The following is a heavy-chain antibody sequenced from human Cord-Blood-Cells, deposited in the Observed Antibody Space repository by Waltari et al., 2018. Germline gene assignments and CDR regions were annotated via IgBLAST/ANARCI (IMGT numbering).Heavy chain of an antibody. CDR2: INHTGST. CDR3: AREPQCGGDCPPTEYFQH. D-gene: IGHD2-21*02. Sequence: QVQLQQWGAGLLKPSETLSLTCAVYGGSFSGYYWSWIRQPPGKGLEWIGEINHTGSTNYNPSLRSRVTISVDTSKNQFSLKLSSVTAADTAVYYCAREPQCGGDCPPTEYFQHWGQGTLVTVSS. J-gene: IGHJ1*01. CDR1: GGSFSGYY. V-gene: IGHV4-34*01.